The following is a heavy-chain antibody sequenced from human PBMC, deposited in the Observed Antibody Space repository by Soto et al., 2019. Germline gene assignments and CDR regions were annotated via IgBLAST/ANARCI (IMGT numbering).Heavy chain of an antibody. J-gene: IGHJ4*02. CDR1: GNTFTYRY. V-gene: IGHV1-45*02. D-gene: IGHD1-26*01. CDR2: IIPFSGDV. Sequence: QMQLVQSGAEVKKTGSTVTVSCKALGNTFTYRYLHWVRHAPGHSLECMGWIIPFSGDVHYAQKFQERVNITRDRSINTAYMRMSSLRSEDTAMYYCASGGAGSGPFTWELPDHWGQGTLVTVSS. CDR3: ASGGAGSGPFTWELPDH.